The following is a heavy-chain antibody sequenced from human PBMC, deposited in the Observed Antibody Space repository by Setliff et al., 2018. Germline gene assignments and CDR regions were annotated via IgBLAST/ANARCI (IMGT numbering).Heavy chain of an antibody. J-gene: IGHJ4*02. D-gene: IGHD6-13*01. CDR2: ISGHNGDT. V-gene: IGHV1-18*01. CDR3: ARADYSSSLHYFDC. CDR1: GYPFTNYG. Sequence: GASVKVSCKTSGYPFTNYGLSWVRQAPGQELEWMGWISGHNGDTKLAQNFQGSVTVTTDTFTNTGYMELRSLRSDDTAFYYCARADYSSSLHYFDCWGQGTLVTVSS.